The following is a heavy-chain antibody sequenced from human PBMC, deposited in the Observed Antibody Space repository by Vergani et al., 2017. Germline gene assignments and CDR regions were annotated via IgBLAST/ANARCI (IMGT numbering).Heavy chain of an antibody. CDR2: IGYDGRMK. J-gene: IGHJ4*02. Sequence: QVQLVETGGGVVKPGGSLRLYCATSGFSFNTYGAHWFRQAPGKGLEWVAFIGYDGRMKYNVDSVKGRFTISKDTSKKTLSLQMRSLRADDTAVYYCANDGRVNNYSSSCGYWGQGAMVTVSS. V-gene: IGHV3-30*02. CDR1: GFSFNTYG. CDR3: ANDGRVNNYSSSCGY. D-gene: IGHD5-24*01.